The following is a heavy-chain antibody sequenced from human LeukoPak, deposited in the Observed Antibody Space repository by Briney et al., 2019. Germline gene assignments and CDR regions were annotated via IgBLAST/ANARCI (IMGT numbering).Heavy chain of an antibody. V-gene: IGHV3-48*03. CDR1: GFTFSSYE. D-gene: IGHD3-10*02. CDR2: ISSSGSTI. J-gene: IGHJ6*04. Sequence: PGGSLRLSCAASGFTFSSYEMNWVRQAPGKGLEWVSYISSSGSTIYYADSVKGRFTISRDNAKNSLYLQMNSLRAEDTAVYYCAELGITMIGGVWGRGTTVTVSS. CDR3: AELGITMIGGV.